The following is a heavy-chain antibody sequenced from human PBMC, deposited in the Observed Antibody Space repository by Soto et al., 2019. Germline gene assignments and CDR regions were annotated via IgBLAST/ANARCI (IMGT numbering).Heavy chain of an antibody. CDR2: ISYDGSNK. V-gene: IGHV3-30*18. Sequence: PGGSLRLSCAASGFTFSSYGMHWVRQAPGKGLEWVAVISYDGSNKYYADSVKGRFTISRDNSKNTLYLQMNSLRAEDTAVYYCAKDRDIGRMDVWGQGTTVTVSS. D-gene: IGHD2-15*01. J-gene: IGHJ6*02. CDR1: GFTFSSYG. CDR3: AKDRDIGRMDV.